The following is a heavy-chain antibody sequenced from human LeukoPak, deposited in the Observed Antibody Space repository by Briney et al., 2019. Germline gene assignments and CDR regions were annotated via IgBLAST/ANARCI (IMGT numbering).Heavy chain of an antibody. Sequence: ASVKVSCKASGYTFTGYYMHWVRQAPGQGPEWMGWINPNSGGTNYAQKFQGRVTMTRDTSISTAYMELSRLRSDDTAVYYCAREDSGSLFFDYWGQGTLVTVSS. J-gene: IGHJ4*02. CDR2: INPNSGGT. D-gene: IGHD3-10*01. CDR1: GYTFTGYY. CDR3: AREDSGSLFFDY. V-gene: IGHV1-2*02.